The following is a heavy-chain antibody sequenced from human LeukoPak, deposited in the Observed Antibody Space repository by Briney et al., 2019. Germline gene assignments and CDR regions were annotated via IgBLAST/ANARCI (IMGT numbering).Heavy chain of an antibody. CDR1: GGSFSGYY. CDR3: ARGWVRAMARSHYYGMDV. V-gene: IGHV4-34*01. J-gene: IGHJ6*02. CDR2: INHSGST. D-gene: IGHD5-18*01. Sequence: KASETLSLTCAVYGGSFSGYYWSWIRQPPGKGLEWIGEINHSGSTNYNPSLKSRVTISVDTSKNQFPLKLSSVTAADTAVYYCARGWVRAMARSHYYGMDVWGQGTTVTVSS.